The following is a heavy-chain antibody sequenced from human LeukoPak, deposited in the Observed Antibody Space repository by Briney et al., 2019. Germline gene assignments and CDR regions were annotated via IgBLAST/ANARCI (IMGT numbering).Heavy chain of an antibody. CDR3: VRGEVTYSLDY. J-gene: IGHJ4*02. CDR1: GFAFDDYG. Sequence: GGSLRLSCTSSGFAFDDYGMGWVRQAPGKGLEWVSGINWNGDSTNYADSVKGRFTISRDKAKTSLFLQMNSLRVDDTALYYCVRGEVTYSLDYWGQGTLVIVSA. D-gene: IGHD2-15*01. CDR2: INWNGDST. V-gene: IGHV3-20*04.